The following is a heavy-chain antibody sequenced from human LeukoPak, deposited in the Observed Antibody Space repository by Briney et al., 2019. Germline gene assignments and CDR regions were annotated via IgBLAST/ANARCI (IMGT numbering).Heavy chain of an antibody. CDR2: ISGSGTT. CDR3: AKDPYSDSSGYRYFFDY. CDR1: GLTFTTYA. Sequence: GGSLRLSCAVSGLTFTTYAMSWVRQAPGKGLEWVSAISGSGTTYYADSVKGRFTISRDNSKNTLYLQMSSLRAEDTAVYFCAKDPYSDSSGYRYFFDYWGQGTLVTVSS. J-gene: IGHJ4*02. V-gene: IGHV3-23*01. D-gene: IGHD3-22*01.